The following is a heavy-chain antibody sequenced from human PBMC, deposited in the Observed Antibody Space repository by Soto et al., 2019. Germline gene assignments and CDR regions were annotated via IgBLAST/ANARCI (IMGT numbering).Heavy chain of an antibody. CDR1: GGSFSVYY. V-gene: IGHV4-34*01. CDR3: ARGRLVWSGYHYFDY. J-gene: IGHJ4*02. CDR2: INHSGST. D-gene: IGHD3-3*01. Sequence: PSDTLSLTCAVYGGSFSVYYWSWIRQPPGKGLEWIGEINHSGSTNYNPSLKSRVTISVDTSKNQFSLKLSSVTAADTAVYYCARGRLVWSGYHYFDYWGQGTLVTVSS.